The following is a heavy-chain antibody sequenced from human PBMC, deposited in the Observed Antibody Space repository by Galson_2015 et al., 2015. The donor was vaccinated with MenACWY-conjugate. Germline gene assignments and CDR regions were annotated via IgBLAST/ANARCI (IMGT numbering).Heavy chain of an antibody. CDR2: INTNTEIP. Sequence: SVKVSCKASGYTFTNYAMNWVRQAPGQGLEWMGWINTNTEIPTYAQGFTGRFVFSLDTSVSTAYLQISSLKAEDTAVYYCARRWGSGSYPNWFGPSGQGTLVTVSS. V-gene: IGHV7-4-1*02. J-gene: IGHJ5*02. CDR3: ARRWGSGSYPNWFGP. CDR1: GYTFTNYA. D-gene: IGHD1-26*01.